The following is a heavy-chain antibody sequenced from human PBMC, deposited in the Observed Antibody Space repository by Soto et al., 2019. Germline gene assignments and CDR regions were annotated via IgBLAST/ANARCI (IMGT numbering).Heavy chain of an antibody. V-gene: IGHV1-18*01. J-gene: IGHJ4*02. Sequence: ASVKGSCKASGYTFSSYGISWVRQAPGQGLEWMGWISAYNGNTNYAQKLQGRVTMTTDTSTSTAYMELRSLRSDDTAVYYCASTILTGYSIWYFDYWGQGTLVTVSS. CDR2: ISAYNGNT. CDR3: ASTILTGYSIWYFDY. D-gene: IGHD3-9*01. CDR1: GYTFSSYG.